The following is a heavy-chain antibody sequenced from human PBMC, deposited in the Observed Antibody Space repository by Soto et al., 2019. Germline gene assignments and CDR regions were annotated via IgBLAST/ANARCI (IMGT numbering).Heavy chain of an antibody. D-gene: IGHD3-9*01. CDR3: ARGNDILTGYYRRKNWFDP. Sequence: PSETLSLTCTVSGGSISSYYWSWIRQPPGKGLEWIGYIYYSGSTNYNPSLKSRVTISVDTSKNQFSLKLSSVTAADTAVYYCARGNDILTGYYRRKNWFDPWGQGTLVTVSS. J-gene: IGHJ5*02. CDR1: GGSISSYY. CDR2: IYYSGST. V-gene: IGHV4-59*01.